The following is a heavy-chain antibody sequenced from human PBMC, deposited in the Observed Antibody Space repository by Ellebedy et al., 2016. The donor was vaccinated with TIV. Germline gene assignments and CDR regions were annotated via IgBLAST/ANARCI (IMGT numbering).Heavy chain of an antibody. Sequence: GESLKISCAASGFIFSTYSMNWVRQAPGKGLEWVSFITSDSTTIFYAGSVKGRFTISRDNAKNSLFLQMNSLRAEDTAVYYCVQGRGIEAAGTPALDYWGQGTLVTVSS. V-gene: IGHV3-48*04. CDR3: VQGRGIEAAGTPALDY. CDR1: GFIFSTYS. CDR2: ITSDSTTI. J-gene: IGHJ4*02. D-gene: IGHD6-13*01.